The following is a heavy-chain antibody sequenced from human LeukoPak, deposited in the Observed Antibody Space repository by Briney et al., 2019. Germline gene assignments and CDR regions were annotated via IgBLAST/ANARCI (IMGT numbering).Heavy chain of an antibody. D-gene: IGHD3-3*01. CDR3: SREGRDFWSGPTLYNWFNP. Sequence: GASVKVSCKASGYTFTSYYMHWVRQATGQGLEWMGIINPSGGSTSYAQKFQGRVTMTSDMSTSTVYMELRRLRSEDTAVYSCSREGRDFWSGPTLYNWFNPWGQGTLVTVSS. V-gene: IGHV1-46*01. J-gene: IGHJ5*02. CDR1: GYTFTSYY. CDR2: INPSGGST.